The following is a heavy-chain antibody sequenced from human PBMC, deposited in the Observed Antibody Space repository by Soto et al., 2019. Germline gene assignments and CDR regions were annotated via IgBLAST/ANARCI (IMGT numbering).Heavy chain of an antibody. J-gene: IGHJ4*02. CDR1: GFTFTSYG. V-gene: IGHV3-33*08. Sequence: QVQLVESGGGVVQPGRSLRLSCAVSGFTFTSYGMHWVRQAPGKGLEWVALIWYDGIKKFYADSVKGRFTISRDNSQNILYLQLNSLRAVDTAVYYCARPDLSGSYYRPFFDQWGQGTLVTVSS. D-gene: IGHD3-10*01. CDR2: IWYDGIKK. CDR3: ARPDLSGSYYRPFFDQ.